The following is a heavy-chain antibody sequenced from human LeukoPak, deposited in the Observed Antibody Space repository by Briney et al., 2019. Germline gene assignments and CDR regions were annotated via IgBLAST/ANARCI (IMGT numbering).Heavy chain of an antibody. V-gene: IGHV4-4*07. CDR3: VEGDAFDM. Sequence: SETLSLTCTVSGVSISNYHWSWIRQPAGKGLEWIVHTYTSGNTNYNPSLERRITMPVNTSNNHFSLQLSSVTAAETALYYFVEGDAFDMWGQGTRVPVSS. CDR1: GVSISNYH. CDR2: TYTSGNT. J-gene: IGHJ3*02.